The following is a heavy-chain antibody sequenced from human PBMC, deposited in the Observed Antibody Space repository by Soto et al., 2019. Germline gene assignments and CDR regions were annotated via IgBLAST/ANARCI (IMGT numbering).Heavy chain of an antibody. CDR1: EYTFTDNY. Sequence: ASVNVTCKTSEYTFTDNYIYWLRQAPGQGLEWMGWLNPNTGATDFAQRFQGRVTLTSDTSISTAYMELSRLTSDDTAVFYCARQYCSSTSCFYDYWGPGTLVTVSS. CDR3: ARQYCSSTSCFYDY. CDR2: LNPNTGAT. V-gene: IGHV1-2*02. D-gene: IGHD2-2*01. J-gene: IGHJ4*02.